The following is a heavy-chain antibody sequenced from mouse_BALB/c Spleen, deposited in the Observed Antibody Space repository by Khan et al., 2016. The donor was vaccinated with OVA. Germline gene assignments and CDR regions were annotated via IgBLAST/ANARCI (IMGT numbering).Heavy chain of an antibody. D-gene: IGHD3-1*01. CDR1: GYTFTSYQ. Sequence: QVQLQQSGAELVKPGASVKLSCKASGYTFTSYQMYWVKQRPGQGLEWIGEINPSNGGTNFNEKFKSKATLTVDKSSSTAFMQLSSLTSEDSAVXYCTMGGYEGFAYWGQGTLVTVSA. CDR2: INPSNGGT. J-gene: IGHJ3*01. V-gene: IGHV1S81*02. CDR3: TMGGYEGFAY.